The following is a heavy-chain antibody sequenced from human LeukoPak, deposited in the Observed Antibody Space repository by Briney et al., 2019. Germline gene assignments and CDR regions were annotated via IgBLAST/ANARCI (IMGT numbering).Heavy chain of an antibody. CDR3: AKDHGRWLLLY. V-gene: IGHV3-33*06. CDR2: ILSDGSKE. CDR1: GFTFSSYG. J-gene: IGHJ4*02. Sequence: GGSLRLSCAASGFTFSSYGMHWVRQAPGKGLEWVAVILSDGSKEFYTDSVKGRFTISRDNSKNTLYLQMNSLRAEDTAVYYCAKDHGRWLLLYWGQGTLVTVSS. D-gene: IGHD5-24*01.